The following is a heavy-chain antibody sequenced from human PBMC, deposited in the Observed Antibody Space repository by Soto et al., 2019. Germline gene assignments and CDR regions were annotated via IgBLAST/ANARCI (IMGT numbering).Heavy chain of an antibody. CDR1: GGSISSSSYY. CDR2: IYYSGST. D-gene: IGHD1-26*01. Sequence: SETLSLTCIVSGGSISSSSYYWGWIRQPPGKGLEWIGSIYYSGSTYYNPSLKSRVTISVDTSKNQFSLKLSSVTAADTAVYYCARVGATGKQAYNWFDPWGQGTLVTVSS. CDR3: ARVGATGKQAYNWFDP. J-gene: IGHJ5*02. V-gene: IGHV4-39*07.